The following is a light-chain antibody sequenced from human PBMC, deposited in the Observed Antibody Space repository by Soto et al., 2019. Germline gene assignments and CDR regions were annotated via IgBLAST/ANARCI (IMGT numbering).Light chain of an antibody. J-gene: IGLJ2*01. CDR3: CSYAGSSTLV. CDR1: SSDVGRDNL. CDR2: EGS. Sequence: QSVLTQPASVSGSPGQSITISCTGTSSDVGRDNLVSWYQQHPGKAPKLMIYEGSKRPSGVSNRFSGSKSGNTASLTISGLQAEDEADYYCCSYAGSSTLVFGGGTKLTVL. V-gene: IGLV2-23*01.